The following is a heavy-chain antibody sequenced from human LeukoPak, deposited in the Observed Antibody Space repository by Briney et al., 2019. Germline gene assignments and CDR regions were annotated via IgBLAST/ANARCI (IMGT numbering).Heavy chain of an antibody. CDR2: IYPGDSDT. V-gene: IGHV5-51*01. Sequence: GESLKISCKGSGYSFTSYWIGWVRQMPGKGLEWMGIIYPGDSDTRYSPSFQGQVTISADKSISTAYLQWSSLKASDTAVYYCARHTPKLIRYCSGGSCYPERRGFDIWGQGTMVTVSS. CDR3: ARHTPKLIRYCSGGSCYPERRGFDI. CDR1: GYSFTSYW. D-gene: IGHD2-15*01. J-gene: IGHJ3*02.